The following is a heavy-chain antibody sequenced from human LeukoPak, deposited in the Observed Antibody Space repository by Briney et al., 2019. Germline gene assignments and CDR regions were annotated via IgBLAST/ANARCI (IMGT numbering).Heavy chain of an antibody. CDR1: GGSISSYY. V-gene: IGHV4-4*09. Sequence: SETLSFTCTVSGGSISSYYWSWLRQPPGKGLEWIGYIYTSGSTNYNPSLKSRVTISVDTSKNQFSLKLSSVTAADTAVYYCARLGSSSWFDHWGQGTLVTVSS. CDR3: ARLGSSSWFDH. D-gene: IGHD6-6*01. CDR2: IYTSGST. J-gene: IGHJ5*02.